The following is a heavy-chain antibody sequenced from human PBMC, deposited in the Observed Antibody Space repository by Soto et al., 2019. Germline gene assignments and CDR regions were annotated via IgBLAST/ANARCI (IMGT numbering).Heavy chain of an antibody. D-gene: IGHD3-3*01. Sequence: EVQLVESGGGLVQPGGSLRLSCAASGFTFSSYSMNWVRQAPGKGLEWVSYISSSSSTIYYADSVKVRFTISRDNAKNSLYLQMNSLRDEDTAVYYCARADLWSGYYCARWGQGTLVTVSS. CDR3: ARADLWSGYYCAR. CDR2: ISSSSSTI. J-gene: IGHJ4*02. V-gene: IGHV3-48*02. CDR1: GFTFSSYS.